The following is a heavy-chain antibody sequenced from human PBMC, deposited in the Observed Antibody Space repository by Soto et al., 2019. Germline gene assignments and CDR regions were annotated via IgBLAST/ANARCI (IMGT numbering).Heavy chain of an antibody. J-gene: IGHJ6*02. CDR3: ANFPVRIAVAGAYYYYGMDV. CDR1: GGTFSSYT. V-gene: IGHV1-69*02. Sequence: QVQLVQSGAEVKKPGSSVKVSCKASGGTFSSYTISWVRQAPGQGLEWMGRIIPILGIANYAQKFQGRVTITADKSTSTAYMELSSLRSEDTAVYYCANFPVRIAVAGAYYYYGMDVWGQGTTVTVSS. D-gene: IGHD6-19*01. CDR2: IIPILGIA.